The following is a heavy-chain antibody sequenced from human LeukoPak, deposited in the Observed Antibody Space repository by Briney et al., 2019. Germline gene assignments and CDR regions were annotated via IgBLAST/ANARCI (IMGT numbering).Heavy chain of an antibody. CDR1: GGSISGYY. J-gene: IGHJ4*02. CDR2: IYYTGDT. Sequence: SETLSLTCTVSGGSISGYYWSWIRQPPGKGLEWIGCIYYTGDTNYNPSLTSRVTISLDTSKNQFSLKLSSVTAADTAVYYCARTENSLTGYFDYWGQGTLVTVSS. D-gene: IGHD3-9*01. V-gene: IGHV4-59*01. CDR3: ARTENSLTGYFDY.